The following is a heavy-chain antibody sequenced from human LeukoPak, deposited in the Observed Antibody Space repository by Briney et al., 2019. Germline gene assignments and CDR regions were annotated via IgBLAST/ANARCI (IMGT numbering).Heavy chain of an antibody. D-gene: IGHD5-18*01. CDR3: ARAHRDSTLDY. CDR1: GGSISSGGYY. CDR2: IYYSGST. Sequence: SQTLSLTCTVSGGSISSGGYYWSWMRQHPGKGLEWIGYIYYSGSTYYNPSLKSRVTISVDTSKNQFSLKLSSVTAADTAVYYCARAHRDSTLDYWGQGTLVTVSS. V-gene: IGHV4-31*03. J-gene: IGHJ4*02.